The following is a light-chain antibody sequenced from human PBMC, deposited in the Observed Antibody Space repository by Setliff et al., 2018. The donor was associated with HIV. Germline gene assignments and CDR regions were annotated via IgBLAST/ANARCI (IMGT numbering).Light chain of an antibody. Sequence: QSALTQSASVSGSLGQSITIPCSGTSSDIGAYNYVSWYQQHPVKATRLIIYDVSNRPSGVSNRFSGSKSGNTASLTISGLQAEDEADYYCSSYKSRRAPVFGTGTKVTVL. CDR3: SSYKSRRAPV. V-gene: IGLV2-14*03. J-gene: IGLJ1*01. CDR1: SSDIGAYNY. CDR2: DVS.